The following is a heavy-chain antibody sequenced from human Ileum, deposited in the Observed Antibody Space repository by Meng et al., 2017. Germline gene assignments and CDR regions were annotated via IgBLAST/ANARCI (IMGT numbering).Heavy chain of an antibody. J-gene: IGHJ5*02. Sequence: QVQLQESGPGLVQPSQNLSLTRRVSGGSITSGGSYWTWIRQHPGQGLEYLGYMYEGGTTSYSPSLKSRVKISRDAPKNQFSLTLRSVTAADTAVYYCARANGDYGNWLDPWGQGTLVTVSS. CDR3: ARANGDYGNWLDP. CDR1: GGSITSGGSY. CDR2: MYEGGTT. V-gene: IGHV4-31*03. D-gene: IGHD4-17*01.